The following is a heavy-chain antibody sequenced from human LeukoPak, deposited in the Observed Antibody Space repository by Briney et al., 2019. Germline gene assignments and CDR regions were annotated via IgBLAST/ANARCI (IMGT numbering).Heavy chain of an antibody. Sequence: GGSLRLSCAASGFTFSGYAMHWVRQAPGKGLEWVAVISYDGSNKYYADSVKGRFTISRDNSKNTLYLQMNGLRAEDTAVYYCARDRRYYDFWSGALDYYYGMDVWGQGTTVTVSS. CDR3: ARDRRYYDFWSGALDYYYGMDV. CDR1: GFTFSGYA. V-gene: IGHV3-30*04. J-gene: IGHJ6*02. D-gene: IGHD3-3*01. CDR2: ISYDGSNK.